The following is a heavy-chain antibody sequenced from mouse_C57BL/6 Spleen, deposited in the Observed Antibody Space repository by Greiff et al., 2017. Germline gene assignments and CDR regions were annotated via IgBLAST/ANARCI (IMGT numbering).Heavy chain of an antibody. CDR3: ARDWDYYGSSYFDY. D-gene: IGHD1-1*01. CDR1: GFTFSSYA. J-gene: IGHJ2*01. CDR2: ISDGGSYT. Sequence: EVQRVESGGGLVKPGGSLKLSCAASGFTFSSYAMSWVRQTPEKRLEWVATISDGGSYTYYPDNVKGRFTISRDNAKNNLYLQMSHLESEDTAMYYCARDWDYYGSSYFDYWGQGTTLTVSS. V-gene: IGHV5-4*01.